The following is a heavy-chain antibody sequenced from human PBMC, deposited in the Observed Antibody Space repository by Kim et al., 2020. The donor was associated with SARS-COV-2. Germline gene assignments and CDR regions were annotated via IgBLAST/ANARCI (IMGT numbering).Heavy chain of an antibody. CDR2: IYCGNGYT. CDR1: GHTFTEDS. Sequence: ASVKVSCKTSGHTFTEDSIHWVRQAPGQRLEWMGGIYCGNGYTIYSQKFQGRVTFTTDTAASTGYMELSSLTSEDSAVYYCLGGYYFDYWGQGTLVTVSS. J-gene: IGHJ4*02. V-gene: IGHV1-3*01. CDR3: LGGYYFDY. D-gene: IGHD2-15*01.